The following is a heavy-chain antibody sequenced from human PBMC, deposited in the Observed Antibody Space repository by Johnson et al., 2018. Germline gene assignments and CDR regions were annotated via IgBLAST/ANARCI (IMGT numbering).Heavy chain of an antibody. CDR2: IYSGGST. V-gene: IGHV3-66*01. D-gene: IGHD3-22*01. Sequence: EVQLVESGGGVVQPGGSLRLSCAASGFTVSSNYMSWVRQAPGKGLEWVSVIYSGGSTYYADSVKGRFTISRDNAKNSLYLQMNSLRAEDTAVYYCARDWYDSPRGYFQHWGQGTRVTVSS. CDR3: ARDWYDSPRGYFQH. CDR1: GFTVSSNY. J-gene: IGHJ1*01.